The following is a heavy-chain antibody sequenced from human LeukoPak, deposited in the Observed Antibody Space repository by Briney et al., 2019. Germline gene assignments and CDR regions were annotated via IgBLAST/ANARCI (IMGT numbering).Heavy chain of an antibody. CDR3: AKDRDTMSGTYYYDMDV. D-gene: IGHD1-26*01. J-gene: IGHJ6*03. V-gene: IGHV3-48*03. Sequence: PGGSLRLSCAASGFTFSSYEMNWVRQAPGKGLEWVSYISSSGSTIYYADSVKGRFTISRDNAKNSLYLQMNSLRGEDTAVYYCAKDRDTMSGTYYYDMDVWGKGTTVTIS. CDR1: GFTFSSYE. CDR2: ISSSGSTI.